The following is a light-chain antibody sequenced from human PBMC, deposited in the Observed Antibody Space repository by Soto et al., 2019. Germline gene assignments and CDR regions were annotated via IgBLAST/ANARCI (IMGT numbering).Light chain of an antibody. V-gene: IGKV3-20*01. Sequence: EIVLTQSPGTLSLSPGERATLSCRASQSVSSSYLGWYQQKPGQAPRLLIYGASRRATGIPDRFSGSGSGTDFPLTISRLEPEDFAVYYCQQYGSSPPFTFGQGTRLEIK. CDR1: QSVSSSY. CDR2: GAS. J-gene: IGKJ5*01. CDR3: QQYGSSPPFT.